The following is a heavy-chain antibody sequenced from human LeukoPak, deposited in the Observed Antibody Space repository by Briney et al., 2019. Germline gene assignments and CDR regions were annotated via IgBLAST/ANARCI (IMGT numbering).Heavy chain of an antibody. CDR1: GFTFSSYE. J-gene: IGHJ6*02. D-gene: IGHD3-9*01. V-gene: IGHV3-48*03. CDR3: ARDISGMDV. Sequence: PGGSLRLSCAASGFTFSSYEMNWVRQAPGKGLEWVSYISSSGSTVYYADSVKGRFTISGDNAKNSLYLQMNSLRAEDTAVYYCARDISGMDVWGQGTTVTVSS. CDR2: ISSSGSTV.